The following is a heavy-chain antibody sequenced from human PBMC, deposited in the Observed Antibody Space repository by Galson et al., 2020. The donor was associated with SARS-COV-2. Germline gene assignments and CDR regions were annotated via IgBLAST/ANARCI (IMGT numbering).Heavy chain of an antibody. Sequence: TSETLSLTCTVSGGSVSSVSNYWGWIRQPPGKGLEWIGSMYYTRNAYHNPSLESRVAISVDTSKNQFSLKLSSVTAADTAVYYCARHVLVRGRLGGLDVWGQGTTVTVAS. V-gene: IGHV4-39*01. CDR1: GGSVSSVSNY. CDR2: MYYTRNA. D-gene: IGHD3-10*01. J-gene: IGHJ6*02. CDR3: ARHVLVRGRLGGLDV.